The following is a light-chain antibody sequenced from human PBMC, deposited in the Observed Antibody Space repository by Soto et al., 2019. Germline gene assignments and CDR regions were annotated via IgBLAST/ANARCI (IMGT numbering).Light chain of an antibody. V-gene: IGKV1-39*01. CDR1: QSISSY. J-gene: IGKJ2*01. CDR3: QQSYSTPPYT. CDR2: AAS. Sequence: DIPMTQSPSSLSASVGDRVTITCRASQSISSYLNWYQQKPGKAPKLLIYAASSLQSGVPSRFSGSGSGTDFTLTISSLQPEDFATYYCQQSYSTPPYTFSQGTKLEIK.